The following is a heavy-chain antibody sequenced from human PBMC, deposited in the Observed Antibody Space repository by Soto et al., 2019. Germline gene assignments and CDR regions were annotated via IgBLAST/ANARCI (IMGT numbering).Heavy chain of an antibody. D-gene: IGHD2-2*01. J-gene: IGHJ6*03. CDR1: GYTFTSYG. Sequence: QVQLVQSGAEVKKPGASVKVSCKASGYTFTSYGISWVRQAPGQGLEWMGWISAYNGNTNYAQKLQGRVTMTTYTSTSTAYMELRSLRSDDTAVYYCARWDCSSTSCYVYVHQSYYYYFYMDLLGKGTTVTVSS. CDR3: ARWDCSSTSCYVYVHQSYYYYFYMDL. V-gene: IGHV1-18*01. CDR2: ISAYNGNT.